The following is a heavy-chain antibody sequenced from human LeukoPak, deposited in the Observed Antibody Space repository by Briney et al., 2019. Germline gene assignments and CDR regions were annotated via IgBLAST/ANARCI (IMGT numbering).Heavy chain of an antibody. CDR3: AKDGGYSYATFDY. Sequence: GGSLRLSCAASGFTFSSYGMHWVRQAPGKGLEWVAVISYGGSNKYYADSVKGRFTISRDNSKNTLYLQMNSLGAEDTAVYYCAKDGGYSYATFDYWGQGTLVTVSS. J-gene: IGHJ4*02. CDR2: ISYGGSNK. D-gene: IGHD5-18*01. V-gene: IGHV3-30*18. CDR1: GFTFSSYG.